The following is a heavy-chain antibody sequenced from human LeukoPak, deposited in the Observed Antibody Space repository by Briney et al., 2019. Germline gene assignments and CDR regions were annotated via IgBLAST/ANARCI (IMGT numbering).Heavy chain of an antibody. CDR3: AREMFPIFDY. J-gene: IGHJ4*02. D-gene: IGHD3-10*02. V-gene: IGHV3-30*04. CDR1: GFTLSSFA. Sequence: GGSLRLSCAASGFTLSSFAMQWVRQAPGKGVEGGAVISYDGSNKYYADSVKGRFTISRDNSNNTLYLQMNSLRAEDTAVYYCAREMFPIFDYWGQGTLLTVSS. CDR2: ISYDGSNK.